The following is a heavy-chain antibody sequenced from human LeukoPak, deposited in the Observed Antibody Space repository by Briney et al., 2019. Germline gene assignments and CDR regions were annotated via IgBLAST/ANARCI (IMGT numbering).Heavy chain of an antibody. CDR2: ISAYNGNT. CDR1: GYTLTSYG. J-gene: IGHJ4*02. CDR3: ARGGSGWSRDY. D-gene: IGHD6-19*01. Sequence: ASVKVSCKASGYTLTSYGISWVRQAPGQELEWMGWISAYNGNTNYAQKLQGRVTMTTDTSTTTAYMELRSLTSDDTAVYYCARGGSGWSRDYWGQGTLVTVSS. V-gene: IGHV1-18*01.